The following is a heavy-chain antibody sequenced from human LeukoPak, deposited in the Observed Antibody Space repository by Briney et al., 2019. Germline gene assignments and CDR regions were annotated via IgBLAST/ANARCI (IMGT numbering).Heavy chain of an antibody. CDR1: GGSISGYY. J-gene: IGHJ3*02. CDR3: ARAGAADTMVRGPREDAFDI. D-gene: IGHD3-10*01. CDR2: IYYRGST. Sequence: SETLSLTCTVSGGSISGYYWSWIRQPPGKGLEWIGYIYYRGSTNYNPSLKSRVTISADTSKSQFSLKLSSVIAADTAVYYCARAGAADTMVRGPREDAFDIWGQGTMVTVSS. V-gene: IGHV4-59*01.